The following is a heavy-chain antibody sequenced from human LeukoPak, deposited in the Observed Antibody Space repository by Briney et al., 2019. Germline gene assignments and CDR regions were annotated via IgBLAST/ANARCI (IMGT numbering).Heavy chain of an antibody. J-gene: IGHJ5*02. CDR1: GFTFSSYA. V-gene: IGHV3-23*01. D-gene: IGHD2/OR15-2a*01. CDR3: AKEIVFLFGDP. Sequence: GGSLRLSCVASGFTFSSYAMSWVRQAPGKGLEWVATIVSDGYKAYYADSVKGRFAISRDNSQNTVHLQMNSLRAEDTATYYCAKEIVFLFGDPWGQGALVTVSS. CDR2: IVSDGYKA.